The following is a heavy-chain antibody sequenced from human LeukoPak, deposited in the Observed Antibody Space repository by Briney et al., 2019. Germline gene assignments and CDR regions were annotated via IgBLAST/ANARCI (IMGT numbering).Heavy chain of an antibody. CDR1: GGSFSGYY. CDR3: ARGLVLPYYYYGMDV. CDR2: INHSGST. J-gene: IGHJ6*02. D-gene: IGHD2-15*01. V-gene: IGHV4-34*01. Sequence: SETLSLTCAVYGGSFSGYYWSWIRQPPGKGLEWIGEINHSGSTNYNPSLKSRVTISVDTSKNQFSLKPSSVTAADTAVYYCARGLVLPYYYYGMDVWGQGTTVTVSS.